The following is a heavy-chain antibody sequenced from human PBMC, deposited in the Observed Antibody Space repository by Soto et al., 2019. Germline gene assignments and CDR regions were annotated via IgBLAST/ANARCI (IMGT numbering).Heavy chain of an antibody. V-gene: IGHV3-23*01. Sequence: PGVSMRVSCAASGCHFSSYARSWVRQAQGKGLERVSVISGSGDSTYYADSVRGRFTISRDNSKNTLYLQMNSLRAEDTAVYYCAKDRDGAAAGPTKFYGMDVWGQGTTVTVSS. J-gene: IGHJ6*02. D-gene: IGHD6-13*01. CDR2: ISGSGDST. CDR3: AKDRDGAAAGPTKFYGMDV. CDR1: GCHFSSYA.